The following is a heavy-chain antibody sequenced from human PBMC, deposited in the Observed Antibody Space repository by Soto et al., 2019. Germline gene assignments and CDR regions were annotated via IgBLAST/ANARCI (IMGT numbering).Heavy chain of an antibody. V-gene: IGHV3-23*01. J-gene: IGHJ4*02. CDR3: AKDQGYGDYTYFDY. D-gene: IGHD4-17*01. Sequence: HPGGSLRLSCAASGITFSNYAMSWVRQAPGKGLEWVSAISSSGGSTYYADSVKGRFTISRDNSKNTLYLQMHSLRAEDTAVYFCAKDQGYGDYTYFDYWGQGTLVTVSS. CDR2: ISSSGGST. CDR1: GITFSNYA.